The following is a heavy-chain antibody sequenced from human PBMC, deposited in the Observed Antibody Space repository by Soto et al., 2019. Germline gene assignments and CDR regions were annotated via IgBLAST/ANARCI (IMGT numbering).Heavy chain of an antibody. D-gene: IGHD1-7*01. CDR1: GFTISSYW. Sequence: EVQLVESGGGLVQPGGSLRLSCAASGFTISSYWMHWVRQAPGKGLVWVSRINSDGSSTSYADSVKGRFTISRDNAKNTLYLQMNSLRAEDTAVYYCAIRQGLNNWNYRHPLDHWGQGTRVTVSS. J-gene: IGHJ4*02. V-gene: IGHV3-74*01. CDR2: INSDGSST. CDR3: AIRQGLNNWNYRHPLDH.